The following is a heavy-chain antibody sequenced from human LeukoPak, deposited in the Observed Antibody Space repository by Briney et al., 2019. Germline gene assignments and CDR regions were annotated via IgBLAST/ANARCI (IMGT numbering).Heavy chain of an antibody. CDR2: IKQDGSEK. CDR1: GFTFSSYW. Sequence: GGSLRLSCAASGFTFSSYWMSWVRQAPGKGLEWVANIKQDGSEKYYVDSVKGRFTISRDNAKDSLYLQMNSLRAEDTAVYYCARERSSPNDAFDIWGQGTMVTVSS. D-gene: IGHD6-13*01. J-gene: IGHJ3*02. CDR3: ARERSSPNDAFDI. V-gene: IGHV3-7*01.